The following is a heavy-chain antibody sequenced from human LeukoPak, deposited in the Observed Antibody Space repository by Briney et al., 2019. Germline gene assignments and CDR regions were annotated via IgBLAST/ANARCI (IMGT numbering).Heavy chain of an antibody. J-gene: IGHJ5*02. D-gene: IGHD3-10*01. CDR3: TTAYYYGSGSPDR. V-gene: IGHV3-15*01. CDR1: GFTFTNAC. CDR2: IKSKTDGGTT. Sequence: GGSLKLSCAASGFTFTNACMSWVRQAPGKGLEWVGHIKSKTDGGTTTYAAPVKGRFTISRDDSKDTLYLQMNNLKTEDTAVYYCTTAYYYGSGSPDRWGQGTLVTVSS.